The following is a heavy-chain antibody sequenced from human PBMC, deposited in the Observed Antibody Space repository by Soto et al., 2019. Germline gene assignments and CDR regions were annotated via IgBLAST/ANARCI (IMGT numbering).Heavy chain of an antibody. CDR1: GYTFTSYG. V-gene: IGHV1-18*01. D-gene: IGHD3-3*01. Sequence: QVQLVQSGAEVKKPGASVKVSCKASGYTFTSYGISGVRQAPGQGLEWMGWISAYNGNTNYAQKLQGRVTMTTDKSTSTAYMELRSLRSDDTAVYYCASVPDYDFWSGSAIYYYYYGMDVWGQGTTVTVSS. CDR3: ASVPDYDFWSGSAIYYYYYGMDV. J-gene: IGHJ6*02. CDR2: ISAYNGNT.